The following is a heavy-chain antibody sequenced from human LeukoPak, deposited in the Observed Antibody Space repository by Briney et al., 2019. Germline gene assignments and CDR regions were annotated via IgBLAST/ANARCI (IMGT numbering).Heavy chain of an antibody. D-gene: IGHD6-13*01. V-gene: IGHV1-18*01. CDR2: IRVYNGNT. CDR3: ARDRAAAGPPYYYYGIDV. J-gene: IGHJ6*02. Sequence: ASVNVSSKPSVYSFTIYAIGWGRQGPRQGLEWMGLIRVYNGNTNYTQKPQARVTMTPDTSTSTAYMELSSLRAADTAVYYCARDRAAAGPPYYYYGIDVWGQGTTVTVSS. CDR1: VYSFTIYA.